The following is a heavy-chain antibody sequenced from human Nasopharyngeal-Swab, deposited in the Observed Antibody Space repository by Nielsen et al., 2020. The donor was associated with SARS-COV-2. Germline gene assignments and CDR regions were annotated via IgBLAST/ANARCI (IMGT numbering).Heavy chain of an antibody. D-gene: IGHD3-3*01. CDR1: GFTFSSYD. J-gene: IGHJ3*02. CDR3: GGASSAHDGAFDI. CDR2: IGTAGDT. Sequence: EYLKISCAASGFTFSSYDMHWVRQATGKGLEWVSAIGTAGDTYYPGSVKGRFPISRENAKNSLYLQMNSLRAGDTAVYYCGGASSAHDGAFDIWGQGTMVTVSS. V-gene: IGHV3-13*04.